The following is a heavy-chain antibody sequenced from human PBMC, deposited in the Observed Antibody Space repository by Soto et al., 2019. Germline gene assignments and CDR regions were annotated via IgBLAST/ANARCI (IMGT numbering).Heavy chain of an antibody. Sequence: ASVKVSCKASGYTFTSYGISWVRQAPGQGLEWMGWISAYNGNTNYAQKLQGRVTMTTDTSTSTAYMELRSLRSDDTAVYYCASLPLPDDYSNYRFDPWGQGTLVTVSS. V-gene: IGHV1-18*01. CDR2: ISAYNGNT. CDR1: GYTFTSYG. J-gene: IGHJ5*02. CDR3: ASLPLPDDYSNYRFDP. D-gene: IGHD4-4*01.